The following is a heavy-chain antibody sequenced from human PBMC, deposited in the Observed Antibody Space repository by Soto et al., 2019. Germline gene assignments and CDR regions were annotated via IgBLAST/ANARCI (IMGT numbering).Heavy chain of an antibody. J-gene: IGHJ4*02. CDR3: ARALGYTYGHLPIDY. CDR1: GGSFRGYY. Sequence: PSETLSLTCAVYGGSFRGYYWTWIRQPPGKGLEWIGEINHSGSTNYNPSLKSRVTISVDTSKNQFSLNLSSVTAADTAVYYCARALGYTYGHLPIDYWGQGALVTVS. D-gene: IGHD5-18*01. CDR2: INHSGST. V-gene: IGHV4-34*01.